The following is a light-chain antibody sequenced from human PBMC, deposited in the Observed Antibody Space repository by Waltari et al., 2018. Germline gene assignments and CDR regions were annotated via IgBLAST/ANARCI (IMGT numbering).Light chain of an antibody. J-gene: IGKJ2*01. Sequence: ELVLTQSPGTLSLSAGERATLSCMASQTLNNNYLAWYKQKPGQSPGLLIFAASKRATGVPDRFSGSGSGTDFTLTISRLEPEDFAMYYCQQYGSSPYSFGQGARVDFK. V-gene: IGKV3-20*01. CDR1: QTLNNNY. CDR2: AAS. CDR3: QQYGSSPYS.